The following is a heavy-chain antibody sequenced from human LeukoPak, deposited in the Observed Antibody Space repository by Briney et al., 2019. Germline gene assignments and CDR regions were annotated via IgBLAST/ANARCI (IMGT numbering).Heavy chain of an antibody. CDR1: GFTFDDYA. CDR2: ISWNSGSI. V-gene: IGHV3-9*03. CDR3: AKAGLGAAGTWYFDY. Sequence: GGSLRLSCAASGFTFDDYAMHWVRQAPGKGLEWVSGISWNSGSIGYADSVKGRFTISRDNAKNSLYLQMNSLRAEDMALYYCAKAGLGAAGTWYFDYWGQGTLVTVSS. J-gene: IGHJ4*02. D-gene: IGHD6-19*01.